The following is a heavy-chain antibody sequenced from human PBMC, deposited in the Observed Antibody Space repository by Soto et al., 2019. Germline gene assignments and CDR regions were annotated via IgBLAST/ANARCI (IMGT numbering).Heavy chain of an antibody. J-gene: IGHJ4*02. V-gene: IGHV4-61*08. CDR2: IYYSGNT. D-gene: IGHD3-22*01. CDR1: GGSISRGDNY. Sequence: SETLSLTCTVSGGSISRGDNYWSWIRQPPGKGLEWIGYIYYSGNTNYNPSLKSRLTISVDTSKNQFSLNLTSVTAADTAVYYCAREYYYDSSGYYYFDYWGQGTLVTVSS. CDR3: AREYYYDSSGYYYFDY.